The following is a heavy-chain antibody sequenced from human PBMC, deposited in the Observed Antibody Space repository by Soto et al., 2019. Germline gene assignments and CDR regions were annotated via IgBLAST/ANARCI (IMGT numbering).Heavy chain of an antibody. D-gene: IGHD3-10*01. CDR1: GFTFSSYA. J-gene: IGHJ4*02. V-gene: IGHV3-23*01. CDR2: ISGSGGST. Sequence: EVQLLESGGGLVQPGGSLRLSCAAAGFTFSSYAMSWVRQAPGKGLEWVSAISGSGGSTYYADSVKGRFTISRENSKNTLYLQMNRVRAEDTAVYYCAPHLWFGKLYYWGQGTQVTVSS. CDR3: APHLWFGKLYY.